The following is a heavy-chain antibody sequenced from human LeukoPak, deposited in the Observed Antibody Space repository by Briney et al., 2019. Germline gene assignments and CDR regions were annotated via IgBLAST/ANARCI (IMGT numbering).Heavy chain of an antibody. D-gene: IGHD1-1*01. CDR2: IYHSGGT. CDR3: ARGYGSYFDY. Sequence: SETLSLTCTVSGYSISSGYYWGWIRQPPGKGLEWIGSIYHSGGTYYNPSHKSRVTISVDTSKNQFSLKLSSVTAADTAVYYCARGYGSYFDYWGQGTLVTVSS. CDR1: GYSISSGYY. V-gene: IGHV4-38-2*02. J-gene: IGHJ4*02.